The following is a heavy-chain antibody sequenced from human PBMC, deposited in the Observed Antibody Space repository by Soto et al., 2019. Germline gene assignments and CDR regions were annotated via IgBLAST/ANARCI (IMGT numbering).Heavy chain of an antibody. V-gene: IGHV4-59*01. J-gene: IGHJ4*02. CDR3: ARGADYGDTFDY. Sequence: ETLSLTCTVSGGSISSYYWSWIRQPPGKGLEWIGYIYYSGSTNYNPSLKSRVTISVDTSKNQFSLKLSSVTAADTAVHYCARGADYGDTFDYWGQGTLVTVSS. CDR2: IYYSGST. D-gene: IGHD4-17*01. CDR1: GGSISSYY.